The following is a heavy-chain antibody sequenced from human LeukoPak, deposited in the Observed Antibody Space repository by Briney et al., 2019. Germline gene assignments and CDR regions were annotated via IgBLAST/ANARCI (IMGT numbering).Heavy chain of an antibody. D-gene: IGHD4-11*01. J-gene: IGHJ4*02. Sequence: SETLSLTCTASGGSISSNNYYWGYIRQPPGKGLEWVGSIYYSGSTYYNPSLKSRVTISVDTSKNQFSLKPSSVPAADTAVYYCARPANNGLQTGLSRCWYYFDYWGQGTLVTVSS. CDR3: ARPANNGLQTGLSRCWYYFDY. V-gene: IGHV4-39*01. CDR1: GGSISSNNYY. CDR2: IYYSGST.